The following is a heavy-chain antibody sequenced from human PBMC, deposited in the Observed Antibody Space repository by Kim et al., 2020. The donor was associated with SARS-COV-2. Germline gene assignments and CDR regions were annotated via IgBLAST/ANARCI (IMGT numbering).Heavy chain of an antibody. J-gene: IGHJ4*02. D-gene: IGHD2-2*01. Sequence: TPSLQSRVTISVDTSKNQFSLKLTSVTAADTAVYYCARDLRGTSCYDHWGQGVLVTISS. V-gene: IGHV4-59*01. CDR3: ARDLRGTSCYDH.